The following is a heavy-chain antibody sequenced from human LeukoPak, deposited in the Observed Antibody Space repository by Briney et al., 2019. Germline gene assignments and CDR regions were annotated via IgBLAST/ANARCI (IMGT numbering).Heavy chain of an antibody. Sequence: SQTLPLTCTVSGGSISSGDYYWSWIRQPPGKGLEWIGYIYYSGSTYYNPSLKSRVTISVDTSKNQFSLKLSSVTAADTAVYYCARGGYYDSSGYWWGQGTLVTVSS. D-gene: IGHD3-22*01. CDR1: GGSISSGDYY. CDR3: ARGGYYDSSGYW. CDR2: IYYSGST. V-gene: IGHV4-30-4*08. J-gene: IGHJ4*02.